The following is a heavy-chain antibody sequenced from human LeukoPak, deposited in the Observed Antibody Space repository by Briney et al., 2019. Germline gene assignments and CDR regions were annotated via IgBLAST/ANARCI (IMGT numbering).Heavy chain of an antibody. CDR3: ARDPTFDY. CDR2: ISYDGSKK. CDR1: GFTFSSFA. Sequence: QAGRSLRLSGAASGFTFSSFAMHWVRQAPGKGLEWVAVISYDGSKKYYADSVKGRFTISRDNSKNTLYLQMNSLRAEDTAVYYCARDPTFDYWGQGTLVTVSS. J-gene: IGHJ4*02. V-gene: IGHV3-30*01.